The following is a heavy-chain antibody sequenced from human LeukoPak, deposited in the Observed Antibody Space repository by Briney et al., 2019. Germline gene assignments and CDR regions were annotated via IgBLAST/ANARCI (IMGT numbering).Heavy chain of an antibody. CDR1: GFTFSDYY. CDR3: AIWATTFDY. D-gene: IGHD4-17*01. CDR2: ISSSGSTI. V-gene: IGHV3-11*04. Sequence: GGSLRLSCAASGFTFSDYYMTWIRQAPGKGLEWVSYISSSGSTIFYADSVKGRFTISRDNAENSLSLQMDSLRAEDTAVYYCAIWATTFDYWGQGTLVTVSS. J-gene: IGHJ4*02.